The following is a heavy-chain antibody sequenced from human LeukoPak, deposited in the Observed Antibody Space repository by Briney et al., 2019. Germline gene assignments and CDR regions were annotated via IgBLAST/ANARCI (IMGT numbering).Heavy chain of an antibody. CDR3: ARDSEYSSSFAFDI. D-gene: IGHD6-13*01. J-gene: IGHJ3*02. V-gene: IGHV3-7*01. Sequence: GGSLSLSCAASGFTFSSHWMTWVRQAPGKGLEWVANINQDGSERYYVDSVKGRFTISRDNAKNSLYLQMNSLRAEDTAVYYCARDSEYSSSFAFDIWGQGTMVTVSS. CDR2: INQDGSER. CDR1: GFTFSSHW.